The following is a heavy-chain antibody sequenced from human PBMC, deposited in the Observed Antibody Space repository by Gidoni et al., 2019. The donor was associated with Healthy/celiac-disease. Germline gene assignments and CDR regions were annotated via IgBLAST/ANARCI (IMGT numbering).Heavy chain of an antibody. V-gene: IGHV3-48*01. CDR3: AREGWSWCSSTSCYGGKIDAFDI. CDR1: GFTFSSYR. J-gene: IGHJ3*02. Sequence: EVQLVESGGGLVQPGGSLRLSCAASGFTFSSYRMNWVRQAPGKGLEWVSYISSSSSTIYYADSVKGRFTISRDNAKNSLYLQMNSLRAEDTAVYYCAREGWSWCSSTSCYGGKIDAFDIWGQGTMVTVSS. CDR2: ISSSSSTI. D-gene: IGHD2-2*01.